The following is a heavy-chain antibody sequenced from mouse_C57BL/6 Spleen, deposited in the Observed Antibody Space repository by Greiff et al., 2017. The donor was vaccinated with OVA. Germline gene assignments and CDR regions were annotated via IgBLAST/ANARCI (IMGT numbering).Heavy chain of an antibody. CDR3: ARGDGTAPYYCDD. D-gene: IGHD3-3*01. CDR1: GYTFTDYY. J-gene: IGHJ2*01. CDR2: INPNNGGT. Sequence: EVQLQQSGPELVKPGASVKISCKASGYTFTDYYMNWVKQSHGKSLEWIGDINPNNGGTSYNQKFKGKATLTVDKSSSTAYMELRSLTSEDSAVYYCARGDGTAPYYCDDWGQGTTLTVSS. V-gene: IGHV1-26*01.